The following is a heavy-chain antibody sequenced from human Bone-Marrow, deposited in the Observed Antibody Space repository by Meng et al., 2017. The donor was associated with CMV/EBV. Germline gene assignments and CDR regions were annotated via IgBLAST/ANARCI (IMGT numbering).Heavy chain of an antibody. CDR3: AAAPGDY. CDR2: INPDSGGT. D-gene: IGHD6-13*01. Sequence: ASVKVSCKASGYKFTGYYMHWVRQAPGQGLEWMGWINPDSGGTDYAQNFQGRVTMTRDTSITTAYMELYSLRSDDTAVYYCAAAPGDYWGQGTLVTVSS. J-gene: IGHJ4*02. V-gene: IGHV1-2*02. CDR1: GYKFTGYY.